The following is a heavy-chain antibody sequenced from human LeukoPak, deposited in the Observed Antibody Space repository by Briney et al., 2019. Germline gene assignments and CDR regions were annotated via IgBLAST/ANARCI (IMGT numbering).Heavy chain of an antibody. Sequence: NPSETLSLTCAVYGGSFSGYYWSWIRQPPGKGLEWIGEINHSGSTNYNPSLKSRVTISVDTSKDQFSLKLSSVTAADTAVYYCASLQYGSGSYYKSDPWGQGTLVTVSS. D-gene: IGHD3-10*01. CDR3: ASLQYGSGSYYKSDP. J-gene: IGHJ5*02. CDR1: GGSFSGYY. V-gene: IGHV4-34*01. CDR2: INHSGST.